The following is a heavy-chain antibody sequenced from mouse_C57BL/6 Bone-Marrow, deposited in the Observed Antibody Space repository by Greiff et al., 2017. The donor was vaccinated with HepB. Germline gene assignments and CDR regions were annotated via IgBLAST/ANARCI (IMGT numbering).Heavy chain of an antibody. CDR3: ARRLDYYAMDY. D-gene: IGHD1-2*01. V-gene: IGHV1-52*01. Sequence: VQLQQSGAELVRPGSSVKLSCKASGYTFTSYWMHWVKQRPIQGLEWIGNIDPSDSETHYNQKFKDKATLTVDKSSSTAYMQLSSLTSEDSAVYYCARRLDYYAMDYWGQGTSVTVSS. CDR1: GYTFTSYW. CDR2: IDPSDSET. J-gene: IGHJ4*01.